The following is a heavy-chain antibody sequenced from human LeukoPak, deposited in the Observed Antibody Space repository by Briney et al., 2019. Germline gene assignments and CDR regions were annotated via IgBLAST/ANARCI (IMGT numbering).Heavy chain of an antibody. V-gene: IGHV4-59*01. CDR3: TRGGWSYDY. J-gene: IGHJ4*02. CDR2: IYYNGDT. Sequence: SETLSLTCTVSSGSISSYYWSWVRQPPGKGLEWIGYIYYNGDTNYNASLKSRVTISVDTSKNRFSLELSSVTAADTAVYYCTRGGWSYDYWGQGTLVTVSS. CDR1: SGSISSYY. D-gene: IGHD6-19*01.